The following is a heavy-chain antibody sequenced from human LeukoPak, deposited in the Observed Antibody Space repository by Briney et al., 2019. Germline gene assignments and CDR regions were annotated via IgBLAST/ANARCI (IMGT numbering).Heavy chain of an antibody. Sequence: PSQTLSLTCTVSGGSISSGSYYWSWIRQPAGKGLEWIGRIYTSGSTNYNPSLKSRVTISVDTSKNQFSLKLSSVTAADTAVYYCARLGYSSGRGFYFDYWGQGTLVTVSS. CDR3: ARLGYSSGRGFYFDY. CDR1: GGSISSGSYY. CDR2: IYTSGST. D-gene: IGHD6-19*01. J-gene: IGHJ4*02. V-gene: IGHV4-61*02.